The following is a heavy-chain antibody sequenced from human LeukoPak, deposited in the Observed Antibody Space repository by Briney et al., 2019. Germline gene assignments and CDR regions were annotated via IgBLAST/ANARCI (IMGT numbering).Heavy chain of an antibody. V-gene: IGHV3-66*02. Sequence: GGSLRLSCAASGFTVSSNYMSWVRQAPGNGLEWVSVIYSGGSTYYADSVKGRFTISRDNSKNTLYLQMNSLRAEDTAVYYCARDRRHSSGWYGGFDYWGQGTLVTVSS. J-gene: IGHJ4*02. CDR3: ARDRRHSSGWYGGFDY. CDR2: IYSGGST. CDR1: GFTVSSNY. D-gene: IGHD6-19*01.